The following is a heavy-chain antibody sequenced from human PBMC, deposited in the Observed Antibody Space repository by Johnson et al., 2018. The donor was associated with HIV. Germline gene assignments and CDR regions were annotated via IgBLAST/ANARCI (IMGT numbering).Heavy chain of an antibody. V-gene: IGHV3-30*04. CDR3: ARDLLGMDDAFDI. D-gene: IGHD7-27*01. J-gene: IGHJ3*02. CDR2: ISYDGNNK. CDR1: GFTFNNYA. Sequence: QVQLVESGGGVVRPGKSLRLSCAASGFTFNNYAMHWVRRAPGKGLEWVAFISYDGNNKYYADSVKGRFTISRDNAKNSLYLQMNSLRAEDTAVYCCARDLLGMDDAFDIWGQGTMVTVSS.